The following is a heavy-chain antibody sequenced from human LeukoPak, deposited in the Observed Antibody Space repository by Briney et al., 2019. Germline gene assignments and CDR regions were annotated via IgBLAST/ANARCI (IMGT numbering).Heavy chain of an antibody. V-gene: IGHV4-34*01. CDR3: ARGRRGWNFDY. J-gene: IGHJ4*02. Sequence: SETLSLTCAVYGGSFSGYYWSWIRQPPGKGLEWIGEINHSGSTNYNPSLKSRVTISVDTSKNQFSLKLSSVTAADTAVYYCARGRRGWNFDYWGQGTLVTVSS. CDR2: INHSGST. D-gene: IGHD6-19*01. CDR1: GGSFSGYY.